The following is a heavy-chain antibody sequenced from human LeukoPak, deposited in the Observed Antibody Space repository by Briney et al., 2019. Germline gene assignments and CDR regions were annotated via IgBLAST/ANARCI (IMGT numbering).Heavy chain of an antibody. J-gene: IGHJ4*02. D-gene: IGHD5-12*01. CDR3: ARALGGYEDY. Sequence: SETLSLTCTVSGGSISNYYWSWIRQPPGKGLEWIGYIFYSGSTNYNPSLKSRVTISVDTSKNQFSLKLTSVTAADTAVYYCARALGGYEDYWGQGTLVTVSS. CDR2: IFYSGST. CDR1: GGSISNYY. V-gene: IGHV4-59*08.